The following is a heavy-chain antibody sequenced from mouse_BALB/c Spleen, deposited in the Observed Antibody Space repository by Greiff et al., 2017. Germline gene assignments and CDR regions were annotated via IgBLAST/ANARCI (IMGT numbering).Heavy chain of an antibody. V-gene: IGHV14-3*02. J-gene: IGHJ3*01. CDR2: IDPANGNT. CDR1: GFNIKDTY. Sequence: EVQLQQSGAELVKPGASVKLSCTASGFNIKDTYMHWVKQRPEQGLEWIGRIDPANGNTKYDPKFQGKATITADTSSNTAYLQLSSLTSEDTAVYYCAREDDYDPAWFAYWGQGTLVTVSA. D-gene: IGHD2-4*01. CDR3: AREDDYDPAWFAY.